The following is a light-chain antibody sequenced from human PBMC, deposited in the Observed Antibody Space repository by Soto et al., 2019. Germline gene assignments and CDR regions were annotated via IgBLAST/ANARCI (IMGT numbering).Light chain of an antibody. CDR3: SSYTTSNTRQIV. V-gene: IGLV2-14*01. J-gene: IGLJ1*01. CDR2: EVS. Sequence: QSVLTQPPSASGSPGQSVTISCTGTSSDVGGYNYVSWYQQHPGKAPKLMIYEVSNRPSGVSNRFSGSKSGNTASLTISGLQPEDEADYYCSSYTTSNTRQIVFGTGTKLTVL. CDR1: SSDVGGYNY.